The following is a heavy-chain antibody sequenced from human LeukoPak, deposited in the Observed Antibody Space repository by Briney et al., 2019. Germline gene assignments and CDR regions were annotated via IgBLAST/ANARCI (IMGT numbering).Heavy chain of an antibody. V-gene: IGHV4-59*01. J-gene: IGHJ4*02. D-gene: IGHD6-19*01. CDR2: IYYSGST. Sequence: PSETLSLTCTVSGGSISSYYWSWIRQPPGKGLEWIGYIYYSGSTNYNPSLKSRVTISVDTSKNQFSLKLSSATAADTAVYYCASPSDDSSGWESCDYCGQGTLVTVSS. CDR1: GGSISSYY. CDR3: ASPSDDSSGWESCDY.